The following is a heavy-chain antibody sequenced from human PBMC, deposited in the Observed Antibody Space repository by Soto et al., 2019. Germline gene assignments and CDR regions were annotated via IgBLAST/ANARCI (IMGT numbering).Heavy chain of an antibody. V-gene: IGHV3-33*01. CDR1: GFTFSSYG. J-gene: IGHJ4*02. CDR2: IWYDGSNK. D-gene: IGHD3-3*01. CDR3: ARDCGRYYDFWSGYSLPCDY. Sequence: PGGSLRLSCAASGFTFSSYGMHWVRQAPGKGLEWVAVIWYDGSNKYYADSVKGRFTISRDNSKNTLYLQMNSLRAEDTAVYYCARDCGRYYDFWSGYSLPCDYWGQGTLVTV.